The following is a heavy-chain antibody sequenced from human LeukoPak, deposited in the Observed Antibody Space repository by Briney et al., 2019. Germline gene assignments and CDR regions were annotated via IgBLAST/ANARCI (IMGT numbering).Heavy chain of an antibody. D-gene: IGHD2-21*02. Sequence: SETLSLTCTVSGDSLNSGSYYWTWIRQHPGKGLEWIGYIFTSGNTYYNPSLKGRLLTSVDTSKSQFPLRLTSVTAADTAVYYCARATLRGDPFDFWGQGIQVTVSS. J-gene: IGHJ4*02. CDR1: GDSLNSGSYY. CDR3: ARATLRGDPFDF. V-gene: IGHV4-31*03. CDR2: IFTSGNT.